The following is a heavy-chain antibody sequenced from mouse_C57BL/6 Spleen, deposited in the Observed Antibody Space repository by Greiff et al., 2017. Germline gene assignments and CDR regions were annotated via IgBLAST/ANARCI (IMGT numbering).Heavy chain of an antibody. CDR2: ISDGGSYT. J-gene: IGHJ4*01. V-gene: IGHV5-4*01. CDR3: ARERGGYDSYYAMDY. Sequence: DVMLVESGGGLVKPGGSLKLSCAASGFTFSSYAMSWVRQTPEKRLEWVATISDGGSYTYYPDNVKGRFTISRDNAKNNLYLQMSHLKSEDTAMYYCARERGGYDSYYAMDYWGQGTSVTVSS. D-gene: IGHD2-2*01. CDR1: GFTFSSYA.